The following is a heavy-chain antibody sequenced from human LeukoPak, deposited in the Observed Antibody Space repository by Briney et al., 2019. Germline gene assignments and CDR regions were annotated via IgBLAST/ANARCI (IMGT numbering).Heavy chain of an antibody. V-gene: IGHV3-23*01. CDR3: ARGETVVNMASTLDY. D-gene: IGHD4-23*01. CDR2: ITGSVGTT. Sequence: GGSLRLSCAASGFTFSSYAMSWVRQAPGKGLEWVSAITGSVGTTYYADSVKGRFTISRDNSKNTLYLQMNSLRAEDTAVNYCARGETVVNMASTLDYWGQGTLVTVSS. CDR1: GFTFSSYA. J-gene: IGHJ4*02.